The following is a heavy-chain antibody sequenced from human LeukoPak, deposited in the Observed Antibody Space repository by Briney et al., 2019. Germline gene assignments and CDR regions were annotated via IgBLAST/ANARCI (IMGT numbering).Heavy chain of an antibody. Sequence: ETLSLTCTVSGGSISSTSYMSWVRQAPGKGLEWISVIYSGGSTYYADSVKGRFNISRDNSKNTLYLQMNSLRVEDTAVYYCARCKGTPFSGSYDYWGQGTLVTVSS. CDR1: GGSISSTSY. J-gene: IGHJ4*02. CDR2: IYSGGST. D-gene: IGHD1-26*01. V-gene: IGHV3-53*01. CDR3: ARCKGTPFSGSYDY.